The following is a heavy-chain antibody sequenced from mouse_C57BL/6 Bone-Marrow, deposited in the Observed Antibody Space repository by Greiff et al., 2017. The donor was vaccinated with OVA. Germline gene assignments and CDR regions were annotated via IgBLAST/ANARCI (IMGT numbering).Heavy chain of an antibody. CDR1: GYTFTDYY. J-gene: IGHJ2*01. CDR3: ASWGRADY. Sequence: EVKLVESGPVLVKPGASVKMSCKASGYTFTDYYMNWVKQSHGKSLEWIGVINPYNGGTSYNQKFKGKATLTVDKSSSTAYMELNSLTSEDSAVYYCASWGRADYWGQGTTLTVSS. CDR2: INPYNGGT. V-gene: IGHV1-19*01.